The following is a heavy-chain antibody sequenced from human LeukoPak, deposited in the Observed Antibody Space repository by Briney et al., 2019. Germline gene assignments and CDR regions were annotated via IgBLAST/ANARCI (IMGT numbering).Heavy chain of an antibody. J-gene: IGHJ5*02. CDR3: ARDRGGTTSNWFDP. CDR2: ISAYNGNT. CDR1: GHSLTGYG. D-gene: IGHD2-2*01. V-gene: IGHV1-18*01. Sequence: GASVKVSCKASGHSLTGYGISWVRQAPGQGLEWMGWISAYNGNTNYAQKVQGRVTMTTDTSTSTAYMELRSLRSDDTAVYYCARDRGGTTSNWFDPWGQGTLVTVSS.